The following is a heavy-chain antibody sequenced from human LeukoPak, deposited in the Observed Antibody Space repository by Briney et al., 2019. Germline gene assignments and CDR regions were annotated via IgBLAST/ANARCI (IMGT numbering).Heavy chain of an antibody. CDR2: IYYSGST. CDR1: GGSISSSSYY. J-gene: IGHJ5*02. D-gene: IGHD5-18*01. CDR3: ARPLGGGSAMVSWFDP. Sequence: PSETLSLTCTVSGGSISSSSYYWGWIRQPPGKGLEWIGSIYYSGSTYYNPSLKGRVTISVDTSKNQFSLKLSSVTAADTAVYYCARPLGGGSAMVSWFDPWGQGTLVTVSS. V-gene: IGHV4-39*01.